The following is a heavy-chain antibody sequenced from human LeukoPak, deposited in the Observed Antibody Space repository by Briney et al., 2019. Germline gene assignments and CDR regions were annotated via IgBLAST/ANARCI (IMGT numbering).Heavy chain of an antibody. Sequence: GGSLRLSCAGSGFTFRNYDIHWVRQATGKGLEWVSGIGTASDPYYPGSVKGRFTISRENAKNSLYLQMNSLRAGDTAVYYCARGSAVVGATGYYNGTDVWGQGTTVTVSS. J-gene: IGHJ6*02. CDR1: GFTFRNYD. CDR3: ARGSAVVGATGYYNGTDV. D-gene: IGHD1-26*01. CDR2: IGTASDP. V-gene: IGHV3-13*05.